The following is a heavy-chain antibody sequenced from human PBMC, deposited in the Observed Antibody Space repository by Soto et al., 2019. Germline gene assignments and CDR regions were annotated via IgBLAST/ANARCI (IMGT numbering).Heavy chain of an antibody. Sequence: QVQLVQSGAEVKKPGSSVRVSCKASGATFTFYSITWVRQAPGQGLEWMGRINPILSMSNYAQRFQGRVTMTADKSTSTAYMELSSLRSEDTAMYYCASSYGSGYRAFDYWGQGALVTVSS. V-gene: IGHV1-69*02. D-gene: IGHD3-10*01. CDR2: INPILSMS. CDR1: GATFTFYS. CDR3: ASSYGSGYRAFDY. J-gene: IGHJ4*02.